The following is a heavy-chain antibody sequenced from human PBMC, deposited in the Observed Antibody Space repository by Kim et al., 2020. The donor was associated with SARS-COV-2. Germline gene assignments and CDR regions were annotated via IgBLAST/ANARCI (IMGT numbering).Heavy chain of an antibody. V-gene: IGHV4-59*13. CDR2: IYYSGST. CDR1: GGSISSYY. D-gene: IGHD3-22*01. J-gene: IGHJ3*02. Sequence: SETLSLTCTVSGGSISSYYWSWIRQPPGKGLEWIGYIYYSGSTNYNPSLKSRVTISVDTSKNQFSLKLSSVTAADTAVYYCAREYYYDSSGYRDDAFDIWGQGTMVTVSS. CDR3: AREYYYDSSGYRDDAFDI.